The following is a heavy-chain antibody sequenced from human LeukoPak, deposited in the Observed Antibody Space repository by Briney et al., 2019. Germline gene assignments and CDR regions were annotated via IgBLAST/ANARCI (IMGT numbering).Heavy chain of an antibody. CDR3: ARDLSSSWYYYYYMDV. V-gene: IGHV1-18*01. CDR2: ISAYNGNT. CDR1: GYIFTSYG. D-gene: IGHD6-13*01. J-gene: IGHJ6*03. Sequence: ASVKVSCKASGYIFTSYGISWVRQAPGQGLEWMGWISAYNGNTNYAQKLQGRVTMTTDTSTSTAYMELRSLRSDDTAVYYCARDLSSSWYYYYYMDVWGKGTTVTVSS.